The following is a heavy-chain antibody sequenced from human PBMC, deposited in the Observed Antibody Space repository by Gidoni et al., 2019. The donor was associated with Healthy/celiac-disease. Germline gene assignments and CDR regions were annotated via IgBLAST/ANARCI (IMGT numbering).Heavy chain of an antibody. CDR1: GFTFSSYA. V-gene: IGHV3-23*04. CDR3: AKSRNYYDSSGYQDYWYFDL. D-gene: IGHD3-22*01. J-gene: IGHJ2*01. CDR2: ISGSGGST. Sequence: EVQLVESGGGLVQPGGSLRLSCAASGFTFSSYALSWVRQAPGKGLEWVSAISGSGGSTYYAESVKGRFTISRDNSKNTLYLQMNSLRAEDTAVYYCAKSRNYYDSSGYQDYWYFDLWGRGTLVTVSS.